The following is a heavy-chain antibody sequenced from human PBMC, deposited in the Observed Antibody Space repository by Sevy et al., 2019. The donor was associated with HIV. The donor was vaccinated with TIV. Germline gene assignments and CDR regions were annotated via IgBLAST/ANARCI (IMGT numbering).Heavy chain of an antibody. CDR2: IYPGDSDT. Sequence: GETLKISCKGSGYSFTNHWIAGVRQMPGRGLEWMGIIYPGDSDTTYSPSFQGQVTITADKSISTTYLQWTSLKASDTAIYYCARHLRGYYSSGIDVWGQGTTVTVSS. V-gene: IGHV5-51*01. J-gene: IGHJ6*02. D-gene: IGHD3-9*01. CDR3: ARHLRGYYSSGIDV. CDR1: GYSFTNHW.